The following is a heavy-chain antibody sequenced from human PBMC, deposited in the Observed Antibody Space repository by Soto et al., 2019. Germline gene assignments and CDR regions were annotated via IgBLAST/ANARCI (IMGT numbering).Heavy chain of an antibody. CDR2: IWYDGGNK. V-gene: IGHV3-33*01. D-gene: IGHD3-10*01. CDR3: ARDLRITMLRGPSPGY. Sequence: GGSLRLSCAASGFTFSSYGMHWVRQAPGKGLEWVALIWYDGGNKYYADSVKGRFTISRDNSKNTLYLQMNSLRAEDTAVYYCARDLRITMLRGPSPGYWGQGTLVTVSS. CDR1: GFTFSSYG. J-gene: IGHJ4*02.